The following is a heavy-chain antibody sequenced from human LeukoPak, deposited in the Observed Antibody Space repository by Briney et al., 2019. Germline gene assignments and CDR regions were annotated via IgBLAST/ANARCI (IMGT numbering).Heavy chain of an antibody. V-gene: IGHV1-2*02. CDR1: GYTFSAFY. Sequence: ASVKVSCKASGYTFSAFYMHWVRQAPGQGPEWMGWINPDSGGSEYGQKFQGRVTFTSDTSSTTIYMEVRSLKSDDTAVYYCARDMTGGIWARATSFDHWGQGTLVTVSS. D-gene: IGHD1-14*01. CDR2: INPDSGGS. CDR3: ARDMTGGIWARATSFDH. J-gene: IGHJ4*02.